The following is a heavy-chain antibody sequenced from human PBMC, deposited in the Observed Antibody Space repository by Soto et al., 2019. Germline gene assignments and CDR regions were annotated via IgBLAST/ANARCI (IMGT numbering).Heavy chain of an antibody. V-gene: IGHV3-21*01. CDR3: ARDAGFQH. CDR1: GFTFSTYT. J-gene: IGHJ1*01. Sequence: GGSLRLSCAASGFTFSTYTMNWVRQAPGKGLEWVSSISSGSSYIYYADSVKGRFTISRDNAKNSLYLQMNSLRAEDTAVYYCARDAGFQHWGQGTLVTVSS. CDR2: ISSGSSYI. D-gene: IGHD3-10*01.